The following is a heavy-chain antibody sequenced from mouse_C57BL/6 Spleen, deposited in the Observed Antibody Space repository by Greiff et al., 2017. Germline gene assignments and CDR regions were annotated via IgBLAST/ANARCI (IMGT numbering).Heavy chain of an antibody. CDR1: GYTFTDYY. CDR2: INPNNGGT. V-gene: IGHV1-26*01. CDR3: ARIYDGYFAY. J-gene: IGHJ3*01. D-gene: IGHD2-3*01. Sequence: EVQLQQSGPELVKPGASVKISCKASGYTFTDYYMNWVKQSHGKSLEWIGDINPNNGGTSYNQKFKGKATLTVDKSSSTAYMELRSLSSEDSAVYYCARIYDGYFAYWGQGTLVTVSA.